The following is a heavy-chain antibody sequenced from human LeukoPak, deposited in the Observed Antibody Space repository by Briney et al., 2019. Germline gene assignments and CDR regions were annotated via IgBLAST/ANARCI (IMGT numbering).Heavy chain of an antibody. V-gene: IGHV1-69*11. CDR2: IIPILGTT. J-gene: IGHJ5*02. Sequence: SVKVSCKASGGTFSSYAISWVRQAPGQGLEWMGSIIPILGTTNYAQKFQGRATITTDESTSTAYMELSSLRSDDTAVYYCAREGHWNYWFDPWGQGTLVTVSS. CDR3: AREGHWNYWFDP. D-gene: IGHD1-7*01. CDR1: GGTFSSYA.